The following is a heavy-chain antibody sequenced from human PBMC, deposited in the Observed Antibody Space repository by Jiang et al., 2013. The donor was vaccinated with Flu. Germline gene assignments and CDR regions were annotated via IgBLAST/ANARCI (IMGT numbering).Heavy chain of an antibody. CDR2: ISYDGINK. CDR1: GFMFSSHG. D-gene: IGHD6-19*01. V-gene: IGHV3-30*18. Sequence: QLVESGGGVVQPGRSLRLSCAASGFMFSSHGMNWVRQAPGKRLEWVAVISYDGINKYYGDSVKGRFTISRDISKNTLYLQMNSLRAEDTAVYYCAKDKHGNGWGDAFDVWGQGTTVTVSA. J-gene: IGHJ3*01. CDR3: AKDKHGNGWGDAFDV.